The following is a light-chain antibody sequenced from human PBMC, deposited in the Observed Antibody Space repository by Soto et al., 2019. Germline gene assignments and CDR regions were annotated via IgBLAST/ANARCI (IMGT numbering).Light chain of an antibody. Sequence: DIQMTQSPSSLSVAVGDRVTINCRAGQSIRSYLNCYHQKPGKTPQLLIYGASNLQSVAPSRFPGSGPGTHFTLTILSLQPEECATDYCPQSYTPPYTFGHGTKLEIK. J-gene: IGKJ2*01. CDR3: PQSYTPPYT. V-gene: IGKV1-39*01. CDR1: QSIRSY. CDR2: GAS.